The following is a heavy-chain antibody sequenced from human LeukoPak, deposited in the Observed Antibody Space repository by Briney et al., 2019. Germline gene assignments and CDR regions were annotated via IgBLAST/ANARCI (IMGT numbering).Heavy chain of an antibody. V-gene: IGHV4-59*08. D-gene: IGHD3-10*01. CDR2: IYYSGRT. J-gene: IGHJ4*02. CDR1: GGSISSYY. Sequence: KSSETLSLTCTVSGGSISSYYWSWIRQPPGKGLEWIGYIYYSGRTNYNPSLKSRVTISVDTSKNQFSLKLSSVTAADTAVYYCARHASSLWFGDDWGQGTLVTVSS. CDR3: ARHASSLWFGDD.